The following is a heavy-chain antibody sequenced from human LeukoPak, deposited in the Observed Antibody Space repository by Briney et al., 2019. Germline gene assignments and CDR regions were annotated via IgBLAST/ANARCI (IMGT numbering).Heavy chain of an antibody. Sequence: PGGSLRLSCVASGFTFSSYAMSWVRQAPGKGLEWVSGISGSGGSTHYADSVKGRFTISRDNSKNTLYLQMNSLRAEDTAIYYCAKDLGATNVNAFDIWGQGTMVTVSS. V-gene: IGHV3-23*01. CDR2: ISGSGGST. CDR1: GFTFSSYA. J-gene: IGHJ3*02. CDR3: AKDLGATNVNAFDI. D-gene: IGHD1-26*01.